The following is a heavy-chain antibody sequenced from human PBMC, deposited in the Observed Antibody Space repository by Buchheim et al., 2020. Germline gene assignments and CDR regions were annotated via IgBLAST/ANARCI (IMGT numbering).Heavy chain of an antibody. CDR1: GGSFSGYY. D-gene: IGHD3-16*01. CDR3: ARGLGYYDYVWGSNYGMDV. Sequence: QVQLQQWGAGLLKPSETLSLTCAVYGGSFSGYYWSWIRQPPGKGLEWVGEINPSGSTNHNPSPKSRVTISVNTSKNQFSLKLSPVTAADTAVYYCARGLGYYDYVWGSNYGMDVGGQGTT. J-gene: IGHJ6*02. CDR2: INPSGST. V-gene: IGHV4-34*01.